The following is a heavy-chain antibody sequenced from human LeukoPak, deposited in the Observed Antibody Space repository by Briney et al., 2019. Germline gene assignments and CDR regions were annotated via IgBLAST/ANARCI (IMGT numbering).Heavy chain of an antibody. V-gene: IGHV3-23*01. CDR1: GFTFSTYG. CDR3: ARRGGGVAGTFDY. Sequence: GGSLRLSCVASGFTFSTYGMSWVRQAPGKGLEWVSAISGSGGSTYYGDSVKGRFTISRDNAKNSLYLQMNSLRAEDTAVYYCARRGGGVAGTFDYWGQGTLVTVSS. D-gene: IGHD6-19*01. CDR2: ISGSGGST. J-gene: IGHJ4*02.